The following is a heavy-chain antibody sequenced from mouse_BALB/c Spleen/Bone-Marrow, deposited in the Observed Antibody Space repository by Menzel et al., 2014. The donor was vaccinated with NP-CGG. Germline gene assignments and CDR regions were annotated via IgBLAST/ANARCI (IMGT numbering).Heavy chain of an antibody. V-gene: IGHV5-12-1*01. CDR1: GFAFSSYD. J-gene: IGHJ4*01. D-gene: IGHD1-1*01. CDR2: ISSGGGST. Sequence: EVQVVESGGGLVKPGGSLKLSCAASGFAFSSYDMSWVRQTPEKRLEWVAYISSGGGSTYYPDTVKGRFTMSRDTTKNTLYLQMSSLKSEDTAMYYCTKLTTVVAPYAMDYWGQGTSFTVSS. CDR3: TKLTTVVAPYAMDY.